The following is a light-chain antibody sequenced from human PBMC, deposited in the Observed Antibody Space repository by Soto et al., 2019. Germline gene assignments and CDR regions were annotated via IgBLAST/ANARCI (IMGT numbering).Light chain of an antibody. J-gene: IGKJ4*01. Sequence: EIVMTHSPATLSVSPGERATLSCRASQSVSSNLAWYQQKPGQAPRLLIYGASTRATGIPARFSGSGSRTEFTRTISSLQSEDFAVYYCQQYNDWTLTFGGGTNVEI. CDR3: QQYNDWTLT. CDR1: QSVSSN. CDR2: GAS. V-gene: IGKV3D-15*01.